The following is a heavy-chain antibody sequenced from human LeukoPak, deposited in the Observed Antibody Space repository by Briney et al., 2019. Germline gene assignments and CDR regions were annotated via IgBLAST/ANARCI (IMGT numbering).Heavy chain of an antibody. CDR3: ARGFTIFGVVSEGHDAFDI. J-gene: IGHJ3*02. CDR2: ISSSSSYI. V-gene: IGHV3-21*01. CDR1: GFTFSSYS. Sequence: GGSLRLSCAASGFTFSSYSMNWVRQAPGKGLEWVSSISSSSSYIYYADSVKGRFTISRDNAKNSLYLQMNSLRAEDTAVYYCARGFTIFGVVSEGHDAFDIWGQGTMVTVSS. D-gene: IGHD3-3*01.